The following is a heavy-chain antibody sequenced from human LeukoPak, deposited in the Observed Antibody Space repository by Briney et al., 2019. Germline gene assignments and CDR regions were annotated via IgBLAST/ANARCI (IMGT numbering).Heavy chain of an antibody. D-gene: IGHD1-26*01. CDR3: ARGAGSRLDATLTYYFDY. J-gene: IGHJ4*02. CDR1: GFTFSSYS. CDR2: ISSSSSYI. Sequence: GGSLRLSCAASGFTFSSYSMNWVRQAPGKGLEWVSSISSSSSYIYYADSVKGRFTISRDNAKNSLYLQMNSLRAEDTAVYYCARGAGSRLDATLTYYFDYWGQGTLVTVSS. V-gene: IGHV3-21*01.